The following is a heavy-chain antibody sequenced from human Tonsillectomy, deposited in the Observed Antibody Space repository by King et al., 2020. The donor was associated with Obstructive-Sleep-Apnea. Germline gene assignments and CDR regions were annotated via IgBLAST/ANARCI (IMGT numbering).Heavy chain of an antibody. CDR1: GFTFSSYS. V-gene: IGHV3-48*01. CDR3: ARGLYCSSTSCYEYYYGMDV. Sequence: VQLVESGGGLVQPGGSLRLSCAASGFTFSSYSMNWVRQAPGKGLEWVSYISSSRSTIYYADSVKGRFTISRDNAKNSLYLQMTSLRAEDTAVYYCARGLYCSSTSCYEYYYGMDVWGQGTTVTVSS. CDR2: ISSSRSTI. J-gene: IGHJ6*02. D-gene: IGHD2-2*01.